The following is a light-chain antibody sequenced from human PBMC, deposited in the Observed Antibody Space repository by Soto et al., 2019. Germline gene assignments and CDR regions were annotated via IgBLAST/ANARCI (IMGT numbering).Light chain of an antibody. CDR1: QSVSSSY. Sequence: EVVLTQSPGTLSLSPGEGATLSCRASQSVSSSYLAWYQQKPGQAPRLLIYGASRRATGIPDRFSGSGSGTDVTLTISRLEPEDFAVYYCQQYGSSPQTFGQGTKVEIK. CDR3: QQYGSSPQT. J-gene: IGKJ1*01. CDR2: GAS. V-gene: IGKV3-20*01.